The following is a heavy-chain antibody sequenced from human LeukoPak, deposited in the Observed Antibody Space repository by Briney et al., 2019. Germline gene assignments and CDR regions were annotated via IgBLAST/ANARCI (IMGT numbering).Heavy chain of an antibody. CDR3: ARESATSGWLFDY. CDR2: ISNHGGST. CDR1: GFTFSTYA. J-gene: IGHJ4*02. D-gene: IGHD6-19*01. Sequence: GGSLRLSCAASGFTFSTYATHWVRQAPGKGLEYVSAISNHGGSTYYANSVKGRFIISRDNSKNTLYLQMGSLRAEDMAVYYCARESATSGWLFDYWGQGTLVTVSS. V-gene: IGHV3-64*01.